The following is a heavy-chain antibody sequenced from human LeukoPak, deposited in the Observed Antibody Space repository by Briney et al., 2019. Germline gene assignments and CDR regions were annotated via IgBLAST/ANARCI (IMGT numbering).Heavy chain of an antibody. Sequence: NPSGTLSLTCTVSGGSISSYYWSWIRQPAGKGLEWIGRIYTSGSTNYNPSLKSRVAMSVDTSKNQFSLKLSSVTAADTAVYYCARGPGLRFLEWLLPRGAFDIWGQGTMVTVSS. V-gene: IGHV4-4*07. CDR3: ARGPGLRFLEWLLPRGAFDI. J-gene: IGHJ3*02. CDR2: IYTSGST. D-gene: IGHD3-3*01. CDR1: GGSISSYY.